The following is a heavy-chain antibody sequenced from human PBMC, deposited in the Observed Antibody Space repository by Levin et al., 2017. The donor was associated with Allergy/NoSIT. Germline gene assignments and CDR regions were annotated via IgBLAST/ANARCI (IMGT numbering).Heavy chain of an antibody. CDR1: GDSINSRSYY. Sequence: SETLSLTCTVSGDSINSRSYYWGWIRQPPGKGLEWIGSLYFSDTSYCNPSLRSRVTISVDSSKNQFSLRLNSVTAADTAMYYCARAAVGGYTSSWYYFDNWGQGTLVTVSS. V-gene: IGHV4-39*07. CDR3: ARAAVGGYTSSWYYFDN. D-gene: IGHD6-13*01. CDR2: LYFSDTS. J-gene: IGHJ4*02.